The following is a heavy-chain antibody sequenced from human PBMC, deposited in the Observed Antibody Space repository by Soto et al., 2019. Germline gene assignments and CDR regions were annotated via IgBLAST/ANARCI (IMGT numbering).Heavy chain of an antibody. J-gene: IGHJ4*02. Sequence: EVQLLESGGGLVQPGGCLRLSCAASGFTFNNNAMNWFRQTPGKGLEWVSVISGSDNSTYYADSVKGRFTTSRDNSKNILYLQIGRLRAEDTGVDYCANVGIGRVSCYTDVDFWGGGTLVTVS. D-gene: IGHD2-15*01. V-gene: IGHV3-23*01. CDR2: ISGSDNST. CDR3: ANVGIGRVSCYTDVDF. CDR1: GFTFNNNA.